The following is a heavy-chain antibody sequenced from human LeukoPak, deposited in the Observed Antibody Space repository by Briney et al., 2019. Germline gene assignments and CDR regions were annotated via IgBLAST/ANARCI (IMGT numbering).Heavy chain of an antibody. V-gene: IGHV3-7*03. CDR3: ARDPYRFAFDI. CDR1: GFTFSNFW. Sequence: GGSLRLSCTASGFTFSNFWMGWVRQAPGKGLEWVANIKQDETEKFYLGSVKGRFTISRDNAKNSLYLQMNSLRAEDTAVYYCARDPYRFAFDIWGQGTVVLVSS. J-gene: IGHJ3*02. D-gene: IGHD1-26*01. CDR2: IKQDETEK.